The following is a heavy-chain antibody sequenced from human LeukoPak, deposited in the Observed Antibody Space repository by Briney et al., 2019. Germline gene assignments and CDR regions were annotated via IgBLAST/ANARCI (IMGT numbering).Heavy chain of an antibody. Sequence: PGGSLRLSCAASGFSFSTYGMHWVRQVPGKGLEWLAFIPYDGSTKFYTDSVKGRFAISRDNSKNTLSLQMNSLRTEDTAVYYCAALHTGTFVDYWGQGTLVTVSS. CDR2: IPYDGSTK. J-gene: IGHJ4*02. V-gene: IGHV3-30*02. CDR3: AALHTGTFVDY. D-gene: IGHD4-17*01. CDR1: GFSFSTYG.